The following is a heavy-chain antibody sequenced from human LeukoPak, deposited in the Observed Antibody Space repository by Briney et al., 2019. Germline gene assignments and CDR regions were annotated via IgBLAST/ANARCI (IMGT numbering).Heavy chain of an antibody. CDR3: AREDSSSWTRGARGLDY. CDR2: IYHSGST. J-gene: IGHJ4*02. V-gene: IGHV4-38-2*02. CDR1: GYSISSGYY. Sequence: PSETLSFTCTVSGYSISSGYYWGWIRQPPGKGLEWIGSIYHSGSTYYNPSLKSRVTISVDTSKNQFSLKLSSVTAADTAVYYCAREDSSSWTRGARGLDYWGQGTLVTVSS. D-gene: IGHD6-13*01.